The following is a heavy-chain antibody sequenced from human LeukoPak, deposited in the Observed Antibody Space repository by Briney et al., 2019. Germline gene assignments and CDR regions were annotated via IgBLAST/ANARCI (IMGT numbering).Heavy chain of an antibody. Sequence: GGSLRLSCAASGFTFSSYEMNWVRQAPGKGLEWVSYISSSGSTIYYADSVKGRFTVSRDNAKNSLYLQMNSLRAEDSAVYYCARSGYYVGIDYWGQGTLVTVSS. J-gene: IGHJ4*02. D-gene: IGHD3-22*01. CDR3: ARSGYYVGIDY. CDR1: GFTFSSYE. V-gene: IGHV3-48*03. CDR2: ISSSGSTI.